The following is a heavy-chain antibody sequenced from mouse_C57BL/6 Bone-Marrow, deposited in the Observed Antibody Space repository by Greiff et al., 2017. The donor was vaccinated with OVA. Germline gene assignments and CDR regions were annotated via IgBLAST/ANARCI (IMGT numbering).Heavy chain of an antibody. V-gene: IGHV3-6*01. CDR2: ISYDGSN. CDR1: GYSITSGYY. D-gene: IGHD1-1*01. J-gene: IGHJ3*01. Sequence: EVKLQESGPGLVKPSQSLSLTCSVTGYSITSGYYWNWIRQFPGNKLEWMGYISYDGSNNYNPSLKNRISITRDTSKNQFFLKLNSVTTEDTATYYCARVEFGYYGSRAWFAYWGQGTLVTVSA. CDR3: ARVEFGYYGSRAWFAY.